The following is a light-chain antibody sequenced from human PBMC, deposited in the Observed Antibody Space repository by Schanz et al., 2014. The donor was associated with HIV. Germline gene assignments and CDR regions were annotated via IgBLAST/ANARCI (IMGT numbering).Light chain of an antibody. CDR2: GNS. CDR3: QSYDSSLGGYV. CDR1: TSNIGANYD. J-gene: IGLJ1*01. Sequence: QSVLTQPPSVSGAPGQGVTISCTGSTSNIGANYDVHWYQKLPGTAPKLLIYGNSNRPSGVPDRFSGFKSDTSASLAITGLQAEDEAEYYCQSYDSSLGGYVFGTGTKLTVL. V-gene: IGLV1-40*01.